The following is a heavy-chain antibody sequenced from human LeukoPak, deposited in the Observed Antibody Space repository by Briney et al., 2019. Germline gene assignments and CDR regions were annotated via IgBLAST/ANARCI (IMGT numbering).Heavy chain of an antibody. CDR1: GGSISSSSYY. V-gene: IGHV4-39*01. CDR2: IYYSGST. CDR3: AKDSGWYYFDY. J-gene: IGHJ4*02. Sequence: SETLSLTCTVSGGSISSSSYYWGWIRQPPGKGLEWIGSIYYSGSTYHNPSLKSRVTISVDTSKNQFSLKLSSVTAADTAVYYCAKDSGWYYFDYWGQGTLVTVSS. D-gene: IGHD6-19*01.